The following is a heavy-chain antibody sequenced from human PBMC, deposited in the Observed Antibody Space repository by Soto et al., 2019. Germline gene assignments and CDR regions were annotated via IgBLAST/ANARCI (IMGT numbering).Heavy chain of an antibody. CDR3: VKDESINWYSGHFRH. D-gene: IGHD6-13*01. J-gene: IGHJ1*01. Sequence: GGSLRLSCAASGYTFDDYAMHWVRQVPGKGLEWVSGINWNSGSIGYGDSVKGRFAISRDNAKNSLHLQMNSLSAEDTAFYYCVKDESINWYSGHFRHWGQGTLVTVSS. CDR2: INWNSGSI. CDR1: GYTFDDYA. V-gene: IGHV3-9*01.